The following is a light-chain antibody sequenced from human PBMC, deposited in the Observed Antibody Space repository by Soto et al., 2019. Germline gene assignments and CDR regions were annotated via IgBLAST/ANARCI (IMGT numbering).Light chain of an antibody. Sequence: QAVVTQEPSLTVSPGGTVTLTCGSSTGAVTSGHYPYWFQQKPGQAPRTLIYDTSNKHSWTPARFSGSLLGGKAALTLSGAQPEDEADCYCSLYYNGPVVFGTGTKLTVL. J-gene: IGLJ1*01. CDR3: SLYYNGPVV. CDR2: DTS. V-gene: IGLV7-46*01. CDR1: TGAVTSGHY.